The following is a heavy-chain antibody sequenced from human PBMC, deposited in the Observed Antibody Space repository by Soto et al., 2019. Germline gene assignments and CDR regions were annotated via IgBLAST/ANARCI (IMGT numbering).Heavy chain of an antibody. CDR2: LYPGDSDT. V-gene: IGHV5-51*01. CDR1: GYSFTSYW. D-gene: IGHD6-6*01. CDR3: ARLIGAAHRWYYSYVMDV. Sequence: GESLKISCKGSGYSFTSYWIGWVRQMPGKGLEWMGILYPGDSDTRFRPSFQGQVTISADKSISTAYRQRGSLKASDPAMYYCARLIGAAHRWYYSYVMDVWGQGTTVTVSS. J-gene: IGHJ6*02.